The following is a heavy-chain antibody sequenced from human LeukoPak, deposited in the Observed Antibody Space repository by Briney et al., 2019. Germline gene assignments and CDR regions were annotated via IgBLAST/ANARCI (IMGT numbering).Heavy chain of an antibody. CDR1: GFTFSSYE. CDR3: ARDGRFQRHDYYYYYGMDV. CDR2: ISSSGSTI. D-gene: IGHD2-15*01. Sequence: PGGSLRLSCAASGFTFSSYEMNWVRQAPGKGLEWVSYISSSGSTIYYADSVKGRFTISRDNAKNSLYLQMNSLRAEDTAVYYCARDGRFQRHDYYYYYGMDVWGQGTTVTDSS. V-gene: IGHV3-48*03. J-gene: IGHJ6*02.